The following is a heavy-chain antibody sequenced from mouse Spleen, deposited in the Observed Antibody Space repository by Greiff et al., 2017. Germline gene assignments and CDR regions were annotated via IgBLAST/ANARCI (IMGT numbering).Heavy chain of an antibody. D-gene: IGHD3-2*01. J-gene: IGHJ2*01. CDR3: AREDSSGFVFDY. CDR1: GFSLTGYG. V-gene: IGHV2-6-7*01. Sequence: VQLQQSGPGLVAPSQSLSITCTVSGFSLTGYGVNWVRQPPGKGLEWLGMIWGDGSTDYNSALKSRLSISKDNSKSQVFLKMNSLQTDDTARYYCAREDSSGFVFDYWGQGTTLTVSS. CDR2: IWGDGST.